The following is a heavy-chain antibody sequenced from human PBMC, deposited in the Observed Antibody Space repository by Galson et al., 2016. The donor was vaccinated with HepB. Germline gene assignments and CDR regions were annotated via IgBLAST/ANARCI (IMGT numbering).Heavy chain of an antibody. D-gene: IGHD4-23*01. CDR1: GGSISPFF. Sequence: SETLSLTCTVSGGSISPFFWSWIRQPPGKGLEWIAYIYYSGTTNYNPSLNSRVTISLDTSTSQFSLKVTSVTAADTAVYYCARSYGGYAFDIWGQGTMVTVSS. V-gene: IGHV4-59*01. CDR2: IYYSGTT. CDR3: ARSYGGYAFDI. J-gene: IGHJ3*02.